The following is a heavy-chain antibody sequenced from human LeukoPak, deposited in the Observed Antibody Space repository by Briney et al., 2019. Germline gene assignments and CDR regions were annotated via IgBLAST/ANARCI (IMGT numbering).Heavy chain of an antibody. CDR2: MNPNSGNT. Sequence: ASVKVSCKASGYTFTSYDINWVRQATGQGLEWMGWMNPNSGNTGYAQKFQGRVTITRNTSISTAYMELSSLRSEDTAVYCCARGDEYYDFWSGRLGWFDPWGQGTLVTVSS. V-gene: IGHV1-8*03. CDR3: ARGDEYYDFWSGRLGWFDP. J-gene: IGHJ5*02. CDR1: GYTFTSYD. D-gene: IGHD3-3*01.